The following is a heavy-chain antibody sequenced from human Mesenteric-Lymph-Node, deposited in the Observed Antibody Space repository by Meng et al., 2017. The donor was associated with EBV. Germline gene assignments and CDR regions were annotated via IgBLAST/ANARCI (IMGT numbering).Heavy chain of an antibody. J-gene: IGHJ4*02. Sequence: VHVKESGPGLVKPSQTLSLTCAVSGGSISSGGYYWTWIRQPPGKGLEWIGYMYSSGSTYYNPSLESRFAMSLDTYKNQFSLRLTSVTAADTALYYCARGAYEGSGSKFADWGQGTLVTVSS. D-gene: IGHD3-10*01. CDR2: MYSSGST. CDR1: GGSISSGGYY. V-gene: IGHV4-30-4*01. CDR3: ARGAYEGSGSKFAD.